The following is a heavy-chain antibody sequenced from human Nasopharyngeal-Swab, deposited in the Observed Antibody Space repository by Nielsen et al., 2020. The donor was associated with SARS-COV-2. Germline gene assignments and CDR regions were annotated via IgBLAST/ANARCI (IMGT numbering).Heavy chain of an antibody. D-gene: IGHD3-10*01. CDR1: GGSFSGYY. CDR2: INNSGST. CDR3: ARGPRITMVRGVIPRDCCFDY. J-gene: IGHJ4*02. V-gene: IGHV4-34*01. Sequence: SETLSLTCAVYGGSFSGYYWSWIRQPPGKGLEWIGEINNSGSTNYNPTLKSRVTISVDTPKNQFSLKLSSVTAAATAVYYCARGPRITMVRGVIPRDCCFDYWGQGTLVTVSS.